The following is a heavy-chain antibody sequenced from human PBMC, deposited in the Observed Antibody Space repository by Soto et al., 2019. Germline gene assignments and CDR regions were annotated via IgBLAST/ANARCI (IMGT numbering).Heavy chain of an antibody. J-gene: IGHJ5*02. CDR3: AAYSYGASVS. D-gene: IGHD4-17*01. Sequence: PGGSLRLSCAASGFTFSNAWMNWVRQAPGKGLEWVGRIKSKTDGGTTEYAAPVKGRFTISRDDSKSTLYLQMDSLKTEDTAAYHCAAYSYGASVSWGQGTLVTVSS. CDR1: GFTFSNAW. V-gene: IGHV3-15*07. CDR2: IKSKTDGGTT.